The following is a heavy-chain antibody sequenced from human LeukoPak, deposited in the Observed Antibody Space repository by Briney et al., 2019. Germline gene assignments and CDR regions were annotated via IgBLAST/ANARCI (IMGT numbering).Heavy chain of an antibody. V-gene: IGHV4-59*01. CDR1: GGSISSYY. CDR3: ARGYDILTGYQGNAFDI. CDR2: IYYSGST. D-gene: IGHD3-9*01. J-gene: IGHJ3*02. Sequence: PSETLSLTCTVSGGSISSYYWSWIRQPPGEGLEWIGYIYYSGSTNYNPSLKSRVTISVDTSKNQFSLKLSSVTAAGTAVYYCARGYDILTGYQGNAFDIWGQGTMVTVSS.